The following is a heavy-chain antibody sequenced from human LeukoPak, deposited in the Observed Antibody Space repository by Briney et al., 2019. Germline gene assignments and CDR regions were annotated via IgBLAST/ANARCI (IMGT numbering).Heavy chain of an antibody. CDR3: VRARTVRDPYYYYGMDV. J-gene: IGHJ6*02. CDR2: TYYRSKWYN. Sequence: SQTLSPTCAISGDSVSSNSAAWNWIRQSPSRGLEWLGRTYYRSKWYNDYAVSVKSRITINPDTSKNQFSLQLNSVTPEDTAVYYCVRARTVRDPYYYYGMDVWGQGTTVTVSS. CDR1: GDSVSSNSAA. D-gene: IGHD1-1*01. V-gene: IGHV6-1*01.